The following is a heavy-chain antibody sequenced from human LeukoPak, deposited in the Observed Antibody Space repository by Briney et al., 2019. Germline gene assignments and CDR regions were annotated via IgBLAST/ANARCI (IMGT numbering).Heavy chain of an antibody. D-gene: IGHD3-10*01. CDR1: GFTFDTYA. V-gene: IGHV3-23*01. CDR2: IGNIET. CDR3: AKDAIRGNGLYDAFDI. J-gene: IGHJ3*02. Sequence: GGSLRLSCAASGFTFDTYAMSWVRLAPGKGLDLVSTIGNIETYYADSVKGRFTISRDNPKNTLYLQMTSLRPEDSAIYFCAKDAIRGNGLYDAFDIWGQGTRVTVSS.